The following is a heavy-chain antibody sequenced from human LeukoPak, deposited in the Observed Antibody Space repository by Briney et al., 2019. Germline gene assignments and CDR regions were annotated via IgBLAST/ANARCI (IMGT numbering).Heavy chain of an antibody. J-gene: IGHJ6*02. V-gene: IGHV3-30*18. CDR1: GFTFSSYG. CDR2: ISYDGSNK. Sequence: GGSLRLSCAASGFTFSSYGMHWVRQAPGKGLEWVAVISYDGSNKYYADSVKGRFTIPRDNSKNTLYLQMNSLRAEDTAVYYCAKGGWFIGYYYYGMDVWGQGTTVTVSS. D-gene: IGHD6-19*01. CDR3: AKGGWFIGYYYYGMDV.